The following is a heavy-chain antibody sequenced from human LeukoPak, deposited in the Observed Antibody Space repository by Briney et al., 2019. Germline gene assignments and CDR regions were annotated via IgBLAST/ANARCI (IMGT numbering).Heavy chain of an antibody. CDR1: GGSISSSSYY. D-gene: IGHD3-22*01. Sequence: SETLSLTCTVSGGSISSSSYYWGWIRQPPGKGLEWIGSIYYVGNTYYNPSLKSRVTISVDTSKNQFSLKLTSVTAADTAVYYCASIDYYDSSGHRFDYWGQGTLVTVSS. CDR2: IYYVGNT. V-gene: IGHV4-39*07. CDR3: ASIDYYDSSGHRFDY. J-gene: IGHJ4*02.